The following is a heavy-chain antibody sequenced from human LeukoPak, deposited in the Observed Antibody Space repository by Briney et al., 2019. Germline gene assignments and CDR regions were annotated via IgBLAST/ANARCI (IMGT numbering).Heavy chain of an antibody. CDR3: ARTYYYDSSGSLDY. J-gene: IGHJ4*02. CDR2: IYTSGST. CDR1: GGSISSYY. Sequence: PSETLSLTCTVSGGSISSYYWSWIRQPAGKGLEWIGRIYTSGSTNYNPSLKSRVTMSVDTSKNQFSLKLSSVTAADTAVYYCARTYYYDSSGSLDYWGQGTLVTASS. D-gene: IGHD3-22*01. V-gene: IGHV4-4*07.